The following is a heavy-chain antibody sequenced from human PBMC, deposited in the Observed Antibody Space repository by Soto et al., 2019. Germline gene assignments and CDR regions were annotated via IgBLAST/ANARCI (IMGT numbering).Heavy chain of an antibody. Sequence: EVQLLESGGGLVQPGGSLRLSCAASGFTFSSYAMSWVRQAPGKGLEWVSAISGSGGSTYYADSVKGRFTISRDNSKNTLYLQMNSLRAEDTAVYYCAKDGVVVVPAAIRYYYGMDVWGQGTTVTVSS. CDR2: ISGSGGST. J-gene: IGHJ6*02. CDR1: GFTFSSYA. V-gene: IGHV3-23*01. D-gene: IGHD2-2*01. CDR3: AKDGVVVVPAAIRYYYGMDV.